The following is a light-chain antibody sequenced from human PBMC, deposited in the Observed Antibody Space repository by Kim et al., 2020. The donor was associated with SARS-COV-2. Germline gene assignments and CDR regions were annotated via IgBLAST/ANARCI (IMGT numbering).Light chain of an antibody. CDR1: QNIRNH. Sequence: ASVGDKVTISCRTSQNIRNHVAWFQQKPGTAPRLLIYGASTLHIGVPSRFGGSGYGTEFILTIGSLQPEDFATYYCQQFDTYPFTFGGGTKVDIK. CDR3: QQFDTYPFT. CDR2: GAS. V-gene: IGKV1-16*01. J-gene: IGKJ4*01.